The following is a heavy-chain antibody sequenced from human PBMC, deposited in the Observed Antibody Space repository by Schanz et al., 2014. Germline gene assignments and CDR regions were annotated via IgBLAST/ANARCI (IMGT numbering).Heavy chain of an antibody. D-gene: IGHD5-12*01. CDR1: GGSLSGHY. CDR3: AREMGRRFLDYNYGMDV. CDR2: INPNEGI. Sequence: QVQLQQWGAGVLKPSETLSLTCVVSGGSLSGHYWSWIRQSPGKGPEWIGEINPNEGIHHNPSLKSRVAISVDMSKNQYSLKMSSLPAADTATYYCAREMGRRFLDYNYGMDVWGQGTSVTVS. J-gene: IGHJ6*02. V-gene: IGHV4-34*01.